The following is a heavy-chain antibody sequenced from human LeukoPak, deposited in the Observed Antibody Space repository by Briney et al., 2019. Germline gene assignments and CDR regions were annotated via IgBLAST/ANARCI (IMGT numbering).Heavy chain of an antibody. V-gene: IGHV3-30*18. D-gene: IGHD3-22*01. Sequence: PGGSLRLSCAASGFTFSRFGMHWVRQAPGKGLEWVAVISYDGSQKDYADSVKGRFTISRDNSKNTLYLQMNSLRAEDTAVYYCAKDSSDGGVVVITSYWGQGTLVTVSS. J-gene: IGHJ4*02. CDR1: GFTFSRFG. CDR2: ISYDGSQK. CDR3: AKDSSDGGVVVITSY.